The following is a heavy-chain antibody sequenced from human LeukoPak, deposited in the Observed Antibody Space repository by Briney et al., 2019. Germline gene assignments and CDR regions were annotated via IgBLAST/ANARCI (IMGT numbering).Heavy chain of an antibody. V-gene: IGHV4-4*07. D-gene: IGHD1/OR15-1a*01. CDR1: GGSISGYY. Sequence: SETLSLTCTVSGGSISGYYWSWIRQPAGKGLEWIGRIYISGSTNYNPSLKSRISMSVDTSKDQFSLKLNSVTAADTAMYYCARGEQVRDRAFDIWGQGTMVTVSS. CDR2: IYISGST. CDR3: ARGEQVRDRAFDI. J-gene: IGHJ3*02.